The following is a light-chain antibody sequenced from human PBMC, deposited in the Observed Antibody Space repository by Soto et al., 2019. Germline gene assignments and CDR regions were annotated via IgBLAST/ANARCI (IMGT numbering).Light chain of an antibody. CDR1: SSDVGGYNY. CDR3: CSYPGSHTWV. Sequence: QSALTQPASVSGSPGQSITISCTGTSSDVGGYNYVSWCQQHPGKAPKLMIYDVSKRPSGVPDRFSGSKSGNTASLTISGLQAEDEADYYCCSYPGSHTWVFGGGTKVTVL. J-gene: IGLJ3*02. CDR2: DVS. V-gene: IGLV2-11*01.